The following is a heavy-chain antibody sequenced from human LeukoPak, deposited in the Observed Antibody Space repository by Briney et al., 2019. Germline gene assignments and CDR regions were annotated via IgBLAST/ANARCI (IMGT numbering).Heavy chain of an antibody. D-gene: IGHD1-20*01. J-gene: IGHJ5*02. CDR2: IYYSGST. V-gene: IGHV4-30-4*01. CDR1: GGSISSGDYY. Sequence: PSQTLSLTCTVSGGSISSGDYYWSWIRQPPGKGLEWIGYIYYSGSTYYNPSLKSRVTISVDTSKNQFSLKLSSVTAADTAVYYCARHPPYNWNDGVQWFDPWGQGTLVTVSS. CDR3: ARHPPYNWNDGVQWFDP.